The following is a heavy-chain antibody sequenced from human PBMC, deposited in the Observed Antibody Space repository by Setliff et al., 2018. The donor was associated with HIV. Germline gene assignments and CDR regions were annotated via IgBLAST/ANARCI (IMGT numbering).Heavy chain of an antibody. V-gene: IGHV2-5*01. CDR1: GFTLTTSGVG. Sequence: SGPTLVNPTQTLTLTCTFSGFTLTTSGVGVGWIRQPPGKALEWLAFIYWNDDERYSPSLKSRLTITKDTSRNQVVLTMTNMDPVDTATYYCAWIQGNSGLDAFDIWGQGTMVTVSS. D-gene: IGHD1-26*01. CDR2: IYWNDDE. CDR3: AWIQGNSGLDAFDI. J-gene: IGHJ3*02.